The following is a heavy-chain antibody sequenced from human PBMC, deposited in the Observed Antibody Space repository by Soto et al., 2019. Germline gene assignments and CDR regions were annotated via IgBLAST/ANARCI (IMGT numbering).Heavy chain of an antibody. CDR1: GDSISTDKW. V-gene: IGHV4-4*02. CDR3: ARAGELPYYYYGMDV. Sequence: QVQLQESGPGLVKPSETLSLTCTVSGDSISTDKWWSWVRQPPGKGLEWIGEIWHGGNTNYSPSLKSRVTMSLDKSNNQFSLRLTSVTAADTAVYYCARAGELPYYYYGMDVWGQGTTVIVSS. CDR2: IWHGGNT. D-gene: IGHD1-7*01. J-gene: IGHJ6*02.